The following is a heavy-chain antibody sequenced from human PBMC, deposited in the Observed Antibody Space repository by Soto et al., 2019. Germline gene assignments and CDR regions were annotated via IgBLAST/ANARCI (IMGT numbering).Heavy chain of an antibody. V-gene: IGHV3-30-3*01. CDR3: ARDGLEPAANAFDI. Sequence: GGSLRLSCAASGFTFSSYAMHWVRQAPGKGLEWVAVISYDGSNKYYADSVKGRFTISRDNSKNTLYLQMNSLRAEDTAVYYCARDGLEPAANAFDIWGQGTMVTVSS. CDR1: GFTFSSYA. CDR2: ISYDGSNK. D-gene: IGHD1-1*01. J-gene: IGHJ3*02.